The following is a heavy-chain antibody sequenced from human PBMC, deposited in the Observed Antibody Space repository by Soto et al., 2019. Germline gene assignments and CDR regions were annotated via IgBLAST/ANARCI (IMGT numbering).Heavy chain of an antibody. CDR1: GYTFTSYG. CDR3: ARSNIVVVPAAHDYFDY. V-gene: IGHV1-18*01. J-gene: IGHJ4*02. D-gene: IGHD2-2*01. Sequence: ASVKVSCKASGYTFTSYGISWVRQAPGQGLEWMGWISAYNGNTDYAQKLQGRVTMTTDTSTSTAYMELRSLRSDDTAVYYCARSNIVVVPAAHDYFDYWGQGTLV. CDR2: ISAYNGNT.